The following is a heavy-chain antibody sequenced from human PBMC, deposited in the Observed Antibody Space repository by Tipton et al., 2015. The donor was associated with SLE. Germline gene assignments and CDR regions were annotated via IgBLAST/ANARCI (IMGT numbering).Heavy chain of an antibody. D-gene: IGHD3-10*01. CDR1: GFTFSNSW. J-gene: IGHJ4*02. CDR3: ARRHSSGGFLDN. Sequence: GSLRLSCAASGFTFSNSWMHWVRQVPGKGLVWVSRINGDGSSTNYADSVKGRFTISRDNAKNTLYLQMNSLRAEDTAVFYCARRHSSGGFLDNWGQGTLVTVSS. CDR2: INGDGSST. V-gene: IGHV3-74*01.